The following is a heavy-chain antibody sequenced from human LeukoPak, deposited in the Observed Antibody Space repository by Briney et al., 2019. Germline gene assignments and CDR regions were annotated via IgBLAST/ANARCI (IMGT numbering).Heavy chain of an antibody. V-gene: IGHV4-59*01. J-gene: IGHJ5*02. CDR1: GGSISSNY. D-gene: IGHD1-26*01. CDR3: ARHAIYSGDYSFWFDP. CDR2: IYYSGST. Sequence: SETLSLTCTVSGGSISSNYWSWIRQPPGKGLEWIGYIYYSGSTNSNPSLKSRVTISVDTSKNQFTLNLSSVTAADTAVYYCARHAIYSGDYSFWFDPWGLGTLVTVSS.